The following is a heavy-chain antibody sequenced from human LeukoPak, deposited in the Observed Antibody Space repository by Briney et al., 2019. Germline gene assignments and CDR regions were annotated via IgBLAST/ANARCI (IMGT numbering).Heavy chain of an antibody. J-gene: IGHJ3*02. CDR3: ARTSSYAFDI. CDR1: GFTVSNSY. V-gene: IGHV3-53*01. Sequence: PGGSLRLSCAASGFTVSNSYMSWVRQAPGKGLEWVSIIYSGGSTYYADSVKGRFTISRDNSENTLYLQMNSLRAEDTALYHCARTSSYAFDIWGQGTMVTVSS. CDR2: IYSGGST.